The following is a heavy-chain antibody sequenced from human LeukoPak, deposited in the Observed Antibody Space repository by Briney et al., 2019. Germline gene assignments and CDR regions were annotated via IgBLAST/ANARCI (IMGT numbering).Heavy chain of an antibody. CDR1: GFTFNSYA. CDR2: IFGSGGSA. CDR3: GKTTTGYSSGRYPGWPVDY. J-gene: IGHJ4*02. V-gene: IGHV3-23*01. Sequence: GGSLRLSCAASGFTFNSYAMYWVRQAPGKGLEWVSGIFGSGGSAHYADSVKGRFTISRDNSKNTVYLQVDSLRVEDTAVYYCGKTTTGYSSGRYPGWPVDYWGQGTLVTVSS. D-gene: IGHD6-19*01.